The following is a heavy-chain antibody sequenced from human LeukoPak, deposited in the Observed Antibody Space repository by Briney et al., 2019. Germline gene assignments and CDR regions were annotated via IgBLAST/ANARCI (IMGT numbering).Heavy chain of an antibody. Sequence: SETLSLTCSVSGGPISSYYWSWIRQPAGKGLEWIGRIYTSGSTNYNPSLKSRVTMSVDTSKNQFSLKLSSVTAADTAVYYRARDGGSSSSSYYYYYMDVWGKGTTVTVSS. CDR1: GGPISSYY. V-gene: IGHV4-4*07. CDR2: IYTSGST. CDR3: ARDGGSSSSSYYYYYMDV. D-gene: IGHD6-6*01. J-gene: IGHJ6*03.